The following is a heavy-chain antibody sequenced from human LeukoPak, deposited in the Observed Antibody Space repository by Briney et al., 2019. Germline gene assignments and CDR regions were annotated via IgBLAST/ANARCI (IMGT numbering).Heavy chain of an antibody. D-gene: IGHD3-22*01. Sequence: GGSLRLSCAASGFTFSYYIMNWVRQAPGKGLEWVSSITSSNSIYYADSVQGRFTVSRDNAKNSLYLQMNSLRADDTAVYYCARDFEERGYYLADFDYWGQGTLVNVSS. CDR1: GFTFSYYI. CDR3: ARDFEERGYYLADFDY. CDR2: ITSSNSI. J-gene: IGHJ4*02. V-gene: IGHV3-69-1*01.